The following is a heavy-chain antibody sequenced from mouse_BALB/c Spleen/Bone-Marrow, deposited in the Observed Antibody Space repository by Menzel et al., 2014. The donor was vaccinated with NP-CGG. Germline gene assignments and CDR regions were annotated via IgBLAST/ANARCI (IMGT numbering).Heavy chain of an antibody. CDR1: GYTFSSYW. D-gene: IGHD4-1*01. V-gene: IGHV1-9*01. CDR3: ASRVGRDYDIDY. Sequence: LVESGAELRKPWASVKISCKATGYTFSSYWIEWVKQRPGHGLEWIGEILPGSGSTNYNEKFKGKATFTADTSSNTAYRQLSSLTSEDSAVYYCASRVGRDYDIDYWGKATTVTVSS. J-gene: IGHJ4*01. CDR2: ILPGSGST.